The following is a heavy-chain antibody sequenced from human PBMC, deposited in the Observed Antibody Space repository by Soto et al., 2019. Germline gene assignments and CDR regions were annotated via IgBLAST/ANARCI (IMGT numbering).Heavy chain of an antibody. CDR3: ARQNRDTPMVPFDV. CDR2: LVPQFGTP. CDR1: RGTFNRYA. J-gene: IGHJ4*02. D-gene: IGHD5-18*01. V-gene: IGHV1-69*01. Sequence: QVQLVQSGAEVKKPGSSVKVSCLASRGTFNRYAINWVRQAPGHGLEWLGALVPQFGTPNYAQKFQDRVTIVAAEATHTTSMELRGLTSDDTAVYYCARQNRDTPMVPFDVWGQGTLVTVSS.